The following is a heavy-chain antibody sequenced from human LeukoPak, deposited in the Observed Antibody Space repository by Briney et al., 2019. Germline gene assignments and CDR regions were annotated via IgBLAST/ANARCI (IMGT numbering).Heavy chain of an antibody. CDR3: ARGVGSGSRLRAGDY. J-gene: IGHJ4*02. D-gene: IGHD1-26*01. Sequence: GGSLRLSCAASGFTVSSNYMSWVRQAPGKGLEWVSVIYSGGSTYYADSVKGRFTISRDNSKNTLYLQMNSLRAEDTAVYYCARGVGSGSRLRAGDYWGQGTLVTAS. CDR1: GFTVSSNY. V-gene: IGHV3-53*01. CDR2: IYSGGST.